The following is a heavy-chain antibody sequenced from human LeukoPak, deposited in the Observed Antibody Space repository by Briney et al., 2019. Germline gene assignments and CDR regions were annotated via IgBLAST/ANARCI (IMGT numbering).Heavy chain of an antibody. CDR3: ARDFGIFGTSGWTGQDY. CDR2: INPDSGGT. V-gene: IGHV1-2*02. Sequence: ASVKVSCKAFGYTFTGYYIHWVRQAPGQGLEWMGWINPDSGGTNYAQKFLGRVTMTRDTPVSTAYMELSSLGSDDSAVYYCARDFGIFGTSGWTGQDYWGQGTLVTVSS. CDR1: GYTFTGYY. J-gene: IGHJ4*02. D-gene: IGHD2-2*01.